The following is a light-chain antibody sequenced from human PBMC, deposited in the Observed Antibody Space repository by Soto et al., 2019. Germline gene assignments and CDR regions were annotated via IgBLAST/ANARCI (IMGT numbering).Light chain of an antibody. CDR2: AAS. J-gene: IGKJ5*01. CDR1: QGISSW. V-gene: IGKV1-12*01. CDR3: XXXXXFPIT. Sequence: DIQMTQSPSSVSASVGDRVTITCRASQGISSWLAWYQQKPGKAPKLLIYAASSLQSGVPSRFSGSGSGTDFTLTISSLXXXXXXXXXXXXXXXFPITFGQGTRLEIK.